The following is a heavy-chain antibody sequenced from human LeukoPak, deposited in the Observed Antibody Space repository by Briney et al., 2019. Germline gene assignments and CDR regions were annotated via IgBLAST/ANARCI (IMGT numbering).Heavy chain of an antibody. CDR2: ITSAGEST. V-gene: IGHV3-23*01. CDR3: ARDRPNYYGTNGHYYRRDGDY. J-gene: IGHJ4*02. Sequence: GGSLRLSCAASEFTFSIYAMSWVRQAPGKVLEWVSSITSAGESTYYAGSVKGRFTISRDNSRNTLYLQMNSLRVEDTAIYYCARDRPNYYGTNGHYYRRDGDYWSQGTLVTVSS. CDR1: EFTFSIYA. D-gene: IGHD3-22*01.